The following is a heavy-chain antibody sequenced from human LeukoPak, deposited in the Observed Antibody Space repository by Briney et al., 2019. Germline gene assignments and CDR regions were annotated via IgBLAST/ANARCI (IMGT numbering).Heavy chain of an antibody. CDR2: ISSSSSYI. D-gene: IGHD6-19*01. J-gene: IGHJ3*02. CDR3: ARGRGAVAGSDAFDI. Sequence: GGSPRLSCAASGFTFSSYSMNWVRQAPGKGLEWVSSISSSSSYIYYADSVKGRFTISRDNAKNSLYLQMNSLRAEDTAVYYCARGRGAVAGSDAFDIWGQGTMVTVSS. CDR1: GFTFSSYS. V-gene: IGHV3-21*01.